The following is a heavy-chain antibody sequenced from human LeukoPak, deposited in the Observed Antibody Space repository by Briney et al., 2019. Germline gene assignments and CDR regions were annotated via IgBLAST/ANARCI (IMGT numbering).Heavy chain of an antibody. Sequence: SETLSLTCTVSGGSISSHYWSWIRQPPGKGLEWTGYIYYSGSTNYNPSLKSRVTISVDTSKNQFSLKLSSVTAADTAVYYCARGKSGTVGADYWGQGTLVTVSS. D-gene: IGHD1-14*01. CDR3: ARGKSGTVGADY. J-gene: IGHJ4*02. CDR2: IYYSGST. CDR1: GGSISSHY. V-gene: IGHV4-59*11.